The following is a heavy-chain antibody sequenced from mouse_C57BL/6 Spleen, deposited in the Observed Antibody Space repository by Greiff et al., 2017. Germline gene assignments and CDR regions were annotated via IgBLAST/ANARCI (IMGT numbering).Heavy chain of an antibody. J-gene: IGHJ2*01. CDR1: GYSFTGYY. CDR3: ARLEGNYDYFGY. D-gene: IGHD2-1*01. Sequence: EVQLQQSGPELVKPGASVKISCKASGYSFTGYYMNWVKQSPEKSLEWIGEINPSTGGTTYNQKFKAKATLTVDKSSSTAYMQLKSLTSEDSAVYYCARLEGNYDYFGYWGQGTTLTVAS. CDR2: INPSTGGT. V-gene: IGHV1-42*01.